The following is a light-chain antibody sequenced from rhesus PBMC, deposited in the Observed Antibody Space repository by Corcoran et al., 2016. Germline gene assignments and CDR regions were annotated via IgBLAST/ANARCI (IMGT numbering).Light chain of an antibody. CDR3: LQDYSPPWT. Sequence: DIQMTQSPSSLSASVGDRVTVTCRASQGINKELTWYQQKPGKAPTLLIFAASRLETGVSSRFRGSGFGTDFTLTINSLQPEDVATYYCLQDYSPPWTFGQGTKVEIK. CDR2: AAS. J-gene: IGKJ1*01. CDR1: QGINKE. V-gene: IGKV1-94*01.